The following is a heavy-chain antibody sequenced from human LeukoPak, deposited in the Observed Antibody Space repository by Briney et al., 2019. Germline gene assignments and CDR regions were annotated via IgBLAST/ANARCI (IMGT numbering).Heavy chain of an antibody. CDR3: ARGKRFGDKWRRAFDI. V-gene: IGHV3-11*04. CDR2: ISSSGSTI. D-gene: IGHD3-10*01. J-gene: IGHJ3*02. Sequence: PGGSLRLSCAASGFTFSDYYMSWIRQAPGKGLEWVSYISSSGSTIYYADSVKGRFTISRDNAKNSLYLQMNSLRAEDTAVYYCARGKRFGDKWRRAFDIWGQGTMVTVSS. CDR1: GFTFSDYY.